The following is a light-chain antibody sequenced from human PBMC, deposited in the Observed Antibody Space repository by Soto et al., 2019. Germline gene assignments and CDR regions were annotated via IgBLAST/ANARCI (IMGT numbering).Light chain of an antibody. Sequence: SVLTQPPSAYGTPGQRVTISCSGSSSNIGSNYVYWYQQLPGTAPKLLIYSNNQRPSGVPDRFSGSKSGTSASLAISGLRSEDEADYYCAAWDDSLSVVFGTGTKV. V-gene: IGLV1-47*02. CDR3: AAWDDSLSVV. CDR1: SSNIGSNY. J-gene: IGLJ1*01. CDR2: SNN.